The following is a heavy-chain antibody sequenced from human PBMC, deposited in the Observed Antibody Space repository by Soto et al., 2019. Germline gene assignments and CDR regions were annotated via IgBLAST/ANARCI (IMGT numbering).Heavy chain of an antibody. Sequence: PGGSLRLSCAASGFTFSSYAMTWVRQAPGKGPEWVSVISGTGANMYYADSVRGRFTISRDNSKNTLYLQMNSLRADDTAVYYCAKDLKSSVVRAYDYWGQGT. D-gene: IGHD2-15*01. CDR1: GFTFSSYA. CDR3: AKDLKSSVVRAYDY. V-gene: IGHV3-23*01. J-gene: IGHJ4*02. CDR2: ISGTGANM.